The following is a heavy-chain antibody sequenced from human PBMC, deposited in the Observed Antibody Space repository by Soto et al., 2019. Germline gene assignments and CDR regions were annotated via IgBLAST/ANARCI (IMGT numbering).Heavy chain of an antibody. Sequence: SETLSLTCTVSGGSISSGGYYWSWIRQHPGKGLEWIGYIYYSGSTYYNPSLKSRVTISVDTSKNQFSLKLSSVTAADTAVYYCARDKMESEAATPGAFDIWGQGTMVT. J-gene: IGHJ3*02. CDR1: GGSISSGGYY. V-gene: IGHV4-31*03. CDR3: ARDKMESEAATPGAFDI. CDR2: IYYSGST. D-gene: IGHD2-15*01.